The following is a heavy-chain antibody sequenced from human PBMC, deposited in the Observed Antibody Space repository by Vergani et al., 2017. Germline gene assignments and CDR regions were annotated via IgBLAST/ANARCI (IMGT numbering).Heavy chain of an antibody. J-gene: IGHJ6*02. V-gene: IGHV4-61*02. CDR1: GGSISSGSYY. Sequence: QVQLQESGPGLVKPSQTLSLTCTVSGGSISSGSYYWSWIRQPAGKGLEWIGRIYTSGSTNYNPSLKSRVTISVDTSKNQFSLKLSSVTAADTAVYYCARANYDILTGSFIYGMDVWGQGTTVTVSS. D-gene: IGHD3-9*01. CDR2: IYTSGST. CDR3: ARANYDILTGSFIYGMDV.